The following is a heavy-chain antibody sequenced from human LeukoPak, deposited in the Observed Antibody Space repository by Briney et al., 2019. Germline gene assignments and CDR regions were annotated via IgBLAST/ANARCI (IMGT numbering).Heavy chain of an antibody. CDR3: ARGSAPRVTIFGVVSYYYYGMDV. Sequence: GGSLRLSCAASGFTFSSYAMHWVRQAPGKGLEWVAVISYDGSNKYYADSVKGRFTISRDNSKNTLYLQMNSLRAEDTAVYYCARGSAPRVTIFGVVSYYYYGMDVWGQGTTVTVS. J-gene: IGHJ6*02. CDR2: ISYDGSNK. CDR1: GFTFSSYA. V-gene: IGHV3-30-3*01. D-gene: IGHD3-3*01.